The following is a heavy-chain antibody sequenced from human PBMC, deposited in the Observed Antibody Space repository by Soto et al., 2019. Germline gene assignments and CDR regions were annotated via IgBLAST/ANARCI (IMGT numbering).Heavy chain of an antibody. Sequence: GESLKISCAASGFTFSSYAMSWVRQAPGKGLEWVSAISGSGGSTYYADSVKGRFTISRDNSKNTLYLQMNSLRAEDTAVYYCAKSPHTDSSGYWVDYWGQGTLVTVSS. CDR3: AKSPHTDSSGYWVDY. CDR1: GFTFSSYA. V-gene: IGHV3-23*01. D-gene: IGHD3-22*01. CDR2: ISGSGGST. J-gene: IGHJ4*02.